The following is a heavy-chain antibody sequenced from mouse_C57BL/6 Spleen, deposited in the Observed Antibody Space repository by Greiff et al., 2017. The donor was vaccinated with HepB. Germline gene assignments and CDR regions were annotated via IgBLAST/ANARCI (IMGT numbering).Heavy chain of an antibody. CDR3: ARADTVVAFDY. V-gene: IGHV5-17*01. Sequence: DVKLVESGGGLVKPGGSLKLSCAASGFTFSDYGMHWVRQAPEKGLEWVAYISSGSSTIYYADTVTGRFTISRDNAKNTLFLQITSLRSEDTAMYYCARADTVVAFDYWGQGTTRTGSS. D-gene: IGHD1-1*01. J-gene: IGHJ2*01. CDR2: ISSGSSTI. CDR1: GFTFSDYG.